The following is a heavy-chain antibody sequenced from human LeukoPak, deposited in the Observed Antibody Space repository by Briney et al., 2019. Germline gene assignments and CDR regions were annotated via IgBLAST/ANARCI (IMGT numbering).Heavy chain of an antibody. CDR3: AKIWASSEHAFDI. Sequence: GGSLRLSCAASGFTFSSYGMHWVRRAPGEGLEWVAVISYDGSNKYYADSVKGRFTISRDNSKNTLYLQMNSLRAEDTAVYYCAKIWASSEHAFDIWGQGTMVTVSS. J-gene: IGHJ3*02. CDR1: GFTFSSYG. V-gene: IGHV3-30*18. D-gene: IGHD3-16*01. CDR2: ISYDGSNK.